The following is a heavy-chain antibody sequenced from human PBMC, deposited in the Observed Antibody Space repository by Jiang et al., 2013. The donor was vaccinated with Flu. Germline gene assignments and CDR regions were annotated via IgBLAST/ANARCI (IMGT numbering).Heavy chain of an antibody. CDR3: ARPVYGSPYSYGH. V-gene: IGHV4-39*07. D-gene: IGHD5-18*01. J-gene: IGHJ4*02. Sequence: WGWIAQPPRKGTWSWIGSIYCGGSSYYNPSLKSRVTISLDTSKNQFSLKLSSVTAADTAVYYCARPVYGSPYSYGHWGQGTLVTVSS. CDR2: IYCGGSS.